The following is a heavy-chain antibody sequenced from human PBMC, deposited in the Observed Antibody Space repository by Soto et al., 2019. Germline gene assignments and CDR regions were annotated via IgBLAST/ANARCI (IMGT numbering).Heavy chain of an antibody. CDR3: THNFV. Sequence: DVQVVQSGGGLVQPGGSLKLSCAASGFAFNDSAMHWVRQASGKGLEWVARVRSKTNNYATAYPVSVRGRFTVSRDDSMGTNYLQMNSLKTEDTAMYYCTHNFVWGQGVLVTVSS. CDR2: VRSKTNNYAT. D-gene: IGHD2-21*01. CDR1: GFAFNDSA. J-gene: IGHJ4*02. V-gene: IGHV3-73*01.